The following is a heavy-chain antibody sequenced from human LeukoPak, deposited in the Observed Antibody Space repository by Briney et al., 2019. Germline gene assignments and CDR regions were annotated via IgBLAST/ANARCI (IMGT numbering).Heavy chain of an antibody. CDR3: VKAVQDRMKRGHYFDY. V-gene: IGHV3-23*01. J-gene: IGHJ4*02. D-gene: IGHD3-3*01. CDR1: GFTFSSYA. CDR2: ISVSGGST. Sequence: GGSLRLSCAASGFTFSSYAVNWVRQAPGKGLEWVSSISVSGGSTYYADSVKGRFTISRANSKNTLYLQMSSLRAEDTAVYYCVKAVQDRMKRGHYFDYWGQGTLVTVSS.